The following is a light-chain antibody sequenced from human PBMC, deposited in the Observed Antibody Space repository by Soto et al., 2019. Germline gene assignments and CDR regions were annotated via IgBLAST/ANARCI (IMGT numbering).Light chain of an antibody. Sequence: QSALTQPTSVSGSPGQSITISCTGASSDVGAHNYVSWYQQYPGKAPKVMISEVTNRPSGVSNRFSGSKSGNTASLTISGLQTEDEADYYCSSYTSSNTLVFGGGTKVTVL. J-gene: IGLJ2*01. CDR1: SSDVGAHNY. CDR2: EVT. CDR3: SSYTSSNTLV. V-gene: IGLV2-14*01.